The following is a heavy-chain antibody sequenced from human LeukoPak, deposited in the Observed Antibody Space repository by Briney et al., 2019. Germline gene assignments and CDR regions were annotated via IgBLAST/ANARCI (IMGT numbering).Heavy chain of an antibody. CDR2: IYYSGST. V-gene: IGHV4-39*01. D-gene: IGHD3-10*01. CDR1: GGSISTSSYY. J-gene: IGHJ5*02. Sequence: SETLSLTCTVSGGSISTSSYYWGWIRQPPGKGLECIGNIYYSGSTYYNPSLKSRVTISVDTSKNQFSLKLSSVTAADTAVYYCARQNTYYYGSGSYYNEGWFDPWGQGTLVTVSS. CDR3: ARQNTYYYGSGSYYNEGWFDP.